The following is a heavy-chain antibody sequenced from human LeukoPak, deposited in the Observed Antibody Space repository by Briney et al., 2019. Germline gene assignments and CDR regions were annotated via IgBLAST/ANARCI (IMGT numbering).Heavy chain of an antibody. CDR1: GYTFTGYY. CDR3: AREQQWLTTGDAFDI. Sequence: GASVKVSCKASGYTFTGYYMHWVRQAPGQGLEWMGRINPNSGGTNYAQKFQGRVTMTRDTSISTAYMELSRLRSDDTAVYYCAREQQWLTTGDAFDIWGQGTMVTASS. V-gene: IGHV1-2*06. CDR2: INPNSGGT. D-gene: IGHD6-19*01. J-gene: IGHJ3*02.